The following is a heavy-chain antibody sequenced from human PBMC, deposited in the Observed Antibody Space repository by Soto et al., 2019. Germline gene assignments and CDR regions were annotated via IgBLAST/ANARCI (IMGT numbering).Heavy chain of an antibody. CDR1: AFTFSNYA. J-gene: IGHJ4*02. D-gene: IGHD6-25*01. V-gene: IGHV3-23*01. Sequence: EVQLLESGGGLVQPGGSLRLSCAASAFTFSNYAMNWVRQAPGEGLEWISAIRGSGGSTYYADSVKGRFTISRDNSKNTLYLQMNSLRAEDTAVYYCAKAPTATFSSGPHYFDYWGQGTLVTVSS. CDR2: IRGSGGST. CDR3: AKAPTATFSSGPHYFDY.